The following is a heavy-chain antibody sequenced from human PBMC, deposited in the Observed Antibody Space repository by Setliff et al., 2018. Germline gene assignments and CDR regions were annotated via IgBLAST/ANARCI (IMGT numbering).Heavy chain of an antibody. D-gene: IGHD6-19*01. CDR2: IYCSGST. CDR1: GGSISSYY. Sequence: SETLSLTCTVSGGSISSYYWSWIRQPPGKGLECIGYIYCSGSTNYNPSLKSRVTISLDTSKNQFSLKLNSVTAADMAVYYCAREQWLDPPGYYYMDVWAKGTTVTVSS. J-gene: IGHJ6*03. CDR3: AREQWLDPPGYYYMDV. V-gene: IGHV4-59*12.